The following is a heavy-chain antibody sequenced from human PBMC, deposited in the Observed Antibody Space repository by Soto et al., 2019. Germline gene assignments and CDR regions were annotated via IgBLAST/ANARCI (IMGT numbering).Heavy chain of an antibody. CDR1: GYTFTSYT. J-gene: IGHJ6*02. Sequence: ASVKVSCMASGYTFTSYTMHWGRQAPGPRLESMGIINPSGGSTSYAQKSQCRVTMNRDTSTSTVYMELSSLRSEDTAVYYCARGGVRGVIITSYYYYGMDVWGQGTTVTV. CDR3: ARGGVRGVIITSYYYYGMDV. CDR2: INPSGGST. V-gene: IGHV1-46*01. D-gene: IGHD3-10*01.